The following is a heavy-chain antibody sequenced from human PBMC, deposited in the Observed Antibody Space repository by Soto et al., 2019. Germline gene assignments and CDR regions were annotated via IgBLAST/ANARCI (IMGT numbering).Heavy chain of an antibody. CDR2: IKSKTDGGTT. J-gene: IGHJ6*02. V-gene: IGHV3-15*01. CDR1: GFTFSNAW. CDR3: TRAFLIYYDILTGYSNYYYYGMDV. D-gene: IGHD3-9*01. Sequence: EVQLVESGGGLVKPGGSLRLSCAASGFTFSNAWMSWVRQAPGKWLEWVGRIKSKTDGGTTDYAAPVKGRFTISRDDSKNTLYRQMNSLKTEDTAVYYCTRAFLIYYDILTGYSNYYYYGMDVWGQGTTVTVSS.